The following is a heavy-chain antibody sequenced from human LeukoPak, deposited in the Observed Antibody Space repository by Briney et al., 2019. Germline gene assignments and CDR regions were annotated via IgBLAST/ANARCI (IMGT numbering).Heavy chain of an antibody. D-gene: IGHD3-9*01. CDR2: IYDSGIT. J-gene: IGHJ4*02. CDR1: DDSISSHY. CDR3: ARDHQTRALVS. V-gene: IGHV4-59*11. Sequence: SETLSLTCTVADDSISSHYWSWIRQPPGKGLEWTGYIYDSGITDYNPSLKSRVTISLDTSKTQLSLRLSSVTAADTAVYYCARDHQTRALVSWGQGTLVTVSS.